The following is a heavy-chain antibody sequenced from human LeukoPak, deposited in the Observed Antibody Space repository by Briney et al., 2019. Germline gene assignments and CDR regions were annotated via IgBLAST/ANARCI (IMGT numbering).Heavy chain of an antibody. J-gene: IGHJ6*03. Sequence: PGGSLRLSCAASGFTFSSYWMSWVRQAPGKGLEWVSAISGSGGSTYYADSVKGRFTISRDNSKNTLYLQMNSLRAEDTAVYYCAKGSVFWDYCGGDCYEEGYYYYMDVWGKGTTVTVSS. CDR1: GFTFSSYW. CDR3: AKGSVFWDYCGGDCYEEGYYYYMDV. D-gene: IGHD2-21*02. CDR2: ISGSGGST. V-gene: IGHV3-23*01.